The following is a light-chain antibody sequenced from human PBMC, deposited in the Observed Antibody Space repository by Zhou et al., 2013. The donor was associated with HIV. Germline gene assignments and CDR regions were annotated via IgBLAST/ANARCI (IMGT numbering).Light chain of an antibody. V-gene: IGKV1-39*01. CDR3: QQTYSTPWT. CDR2: GSS. J-gene: IGKJ1*01. CDR1: QSISSY. Sequence: DIQMTQSPSSLSASVGDRVTITCRASQSISSYLNWYQHKPGKAPKLLIYGSSNLQSGVPSRFSGSGSGTNFSLTISSLQPEDFATYSCQQTYSTPWTFGQGTKVDI.